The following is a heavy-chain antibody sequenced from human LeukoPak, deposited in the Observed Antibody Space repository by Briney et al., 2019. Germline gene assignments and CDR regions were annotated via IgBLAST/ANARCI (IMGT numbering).Heavy chain of an antibody. J-gene: IGHJ5*02. CDR1: GGSFSGYY. Sequence: SETLSLTCAVYGGSFSGYYWSWIRQPPGKGLEWIGEINHSGSTNYNPSLKSRVTISVDTSKNQFSLKLSSVTAADTAVYYCARADCSSTSCYTVDPWGQGTLVTVSS. V-gene: IGHV4-34*01. D-gene: IGHD2-2*02. CDR2: INHSGST. CDR3: ARADCSSTSCYTVDP.